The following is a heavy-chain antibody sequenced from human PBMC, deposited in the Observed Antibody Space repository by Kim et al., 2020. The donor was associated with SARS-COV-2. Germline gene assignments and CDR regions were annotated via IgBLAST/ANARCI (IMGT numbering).Heavy chain of an antibody. CDR3: ARDAVPADYYYGMDV. V-gene: IGHV3-53*01. CDR1: GFTVSSNY. CDR2: IYSGGST. D-gene: IGHD6-6*01. Sequence: GGSLRLSCAASGFTVSSNYMSWVRQAPGKGLEWVSVIYSGGSTYYADSVKGRFTISRDNSKNTLYLQMNSLRAEDTAVYYCARDAVPADYYYGMDVWGQGTTVTVSS. J-gene: IGHJ6*02.